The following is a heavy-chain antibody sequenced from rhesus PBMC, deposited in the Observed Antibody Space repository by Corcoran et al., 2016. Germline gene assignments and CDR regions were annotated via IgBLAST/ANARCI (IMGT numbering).Heavy chain of an antibody. V-gene: IGHV3-30*02. CDR3: TTDRYYNIWTGYYSGYGLDS. J-gene: IGHJ6*01. Sequence: EVQLVESGAGLVQPGGSLRLSCAASGFAFSNSWMSWVRQAPGKGLEGVARIKRKADGENADYAASVKGRCTISRDDSKNTLYLQMNSLKTEDTAVYYCTTDRYYNIWTGYYSGYGLDSWGQGVVVTVSS. D-gene: IGHD3-3*01. CDR2: IKRKADGENA. CDR1: GFAFSNSW.